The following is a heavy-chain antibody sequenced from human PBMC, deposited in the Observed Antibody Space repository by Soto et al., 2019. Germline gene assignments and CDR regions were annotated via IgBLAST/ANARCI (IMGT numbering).Heavy chain of an antibody. Sequence: GASVKVSCQASGYTFTSYGISWVRQAPGQGLAWMGWISAYNGNTNYAQKLQGRVNMTTDPSTSTAYMELRSLRSDDTAVYYCAREGCDWLSPVSVYWGQGTLVTVSS. CDR1: GYTFTSYG. D-gene: IGHD3-9*01. CDR2: ISAYNGNT. J-gene: IGHJ4*02. CDR3: AREGCDWLSPVSVY. V-gene: IGHV1-18*04.